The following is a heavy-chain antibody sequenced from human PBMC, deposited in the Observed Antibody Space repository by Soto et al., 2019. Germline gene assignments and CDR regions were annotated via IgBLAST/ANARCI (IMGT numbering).Heavy chain of an antibody. CDR3: ARDRGSDIDYYDSSGYSGNY. CDR2: IKQDGSEK. V-gene: IGHV3-7*03. Sequence: PGGSLRLSCAASGFTFSSYWMSWVRQAPGKGLEWVANIKQDGSEKYYVDSVKGRFTISRDNAKNSLYLQMNSLRAEDTAVYYCARDRGSDIDYYDSSGYSGNYWGQGTLVTVS. D-gene: IGHD3-22*01. J-gene: IGHJ4*02. CDR1: GFTFSSYW.